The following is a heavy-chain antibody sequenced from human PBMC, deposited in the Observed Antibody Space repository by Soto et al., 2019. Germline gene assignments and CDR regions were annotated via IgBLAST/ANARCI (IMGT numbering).Heavy chain of an antibody. CDR2: IIPILGIA. Sequence: QVQLVQSGAEVQKPGSSVKVSCKASGGTFSSYTISWVRQAPGQGLEWMGRIIPILGIANYAQKFQGRVTITADKSTSTAYMELSSLRSEDTAVYYCARDLYSSSSPNDYWGQGTLVTVSS. CDR3: ARDLYSSSSPNDY. D-gene: IGHD6-6*01. V-gene: IGHV1-69*08. CDR1: GGTFSSYT. J-gene: IGHJ4*02.